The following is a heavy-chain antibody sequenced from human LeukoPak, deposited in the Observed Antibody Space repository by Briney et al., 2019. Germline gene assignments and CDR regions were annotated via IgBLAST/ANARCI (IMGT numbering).Heavy chain of an antibody. V-gene: IGHV3-23*01. CDR1: GFTFSSYA. CDR3: AKDLGYSDY. J-gene: IGHJ4*02. Sequence: PGVSLRLSCAASGFTFSSYAMSWVRQAPGKGLEWVSTISGSGDITHYADSVKGRFTISRDNSKNTLYLQMNSLRAEDTALYYCAKDLGYSDYWGQGTLVTVSS. CDR2: ISGSGDIT.